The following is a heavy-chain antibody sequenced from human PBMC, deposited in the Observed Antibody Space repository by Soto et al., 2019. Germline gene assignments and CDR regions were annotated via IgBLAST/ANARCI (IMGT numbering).Heavy chain of an antibody. D-gene: IGHD3-22*01. J-gene: IGHJ4*02. CDR2: ISYDGSNK. V-gene: IGHV3-30*18. CDR3: AKDAPEYYYDSSGYLNY. CDR1: GFTFSSYG. Sequence: QVQLVESGGGVVQPGRSLRLSCAASGFTFSSYGMHWVRQAPGKGLEWVAVISYDGSNKYYADSVKGRFTISRDNSKNTLYQQMNSLRAEDTAVYYCAKDAPEYYYDSSGYLNYWGQGTLVTVSS.